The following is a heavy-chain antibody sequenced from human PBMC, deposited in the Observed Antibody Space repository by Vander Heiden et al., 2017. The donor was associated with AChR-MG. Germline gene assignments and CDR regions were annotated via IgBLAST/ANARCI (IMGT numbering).Heavy chain of an antibody. Sequence: QVQLVQSGAEVKKRGSSVKVSCKASGGTFSSYAISWVRKAPGEGLEWMGGIIPIFGTANYAQKCEGRVTITADKSTSTAYMELSSLRSENTAVYYCARSAVAAIFAANEYGMDVWGQGTTVTVSS. D-gene: IGHD2-15*01. CDR2: IIPIFGTA. CDR3: ARSAVAAIFAANEYGMDV. CDR1: GGTFSSYA. J-gene: IGHJ6*02. V-gene: IGHV1-69*06.